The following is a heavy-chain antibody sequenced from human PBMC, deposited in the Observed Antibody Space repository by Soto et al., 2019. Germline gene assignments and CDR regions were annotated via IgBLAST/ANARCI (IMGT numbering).Heavy chain of an antibody. Sequence: PGGSLTLACAASVFPFSRHAMSGVRQAPGKGLEWVSAISGSGGSTYYADSVKGRFTISRDNSKNTLYLQMNSLRAEDTAVYYCAEAIFGLNRDPWGQGTLVTVS. CDR2: ISGSGGST. CDR3: AEAIFGLNRDP. V-gene: IGHV3-23*01. CDR1: VFPFSRHA. D-gene: IGHD3-3*01. J-gene: IGHJ5*02.